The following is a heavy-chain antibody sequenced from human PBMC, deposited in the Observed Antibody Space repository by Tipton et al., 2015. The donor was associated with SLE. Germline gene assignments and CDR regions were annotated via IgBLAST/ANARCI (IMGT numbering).Heavy chain of an antibody. CDR2: INHSGST. CDR3: ASITMVQGVIKGTDNWFDP. Sequence: GLVKPSETLSLTCAVYGGSFSAYYWSWIRQPPGKGLEWIGEINHSGSTNYNPSLKSRVTISVDTSKNQFSLKLSSVTAADTAVYYCASITMVQGVIKGTDNWFDPWGQGTLVTVSS. CDR1: GGSFSAYY. V-gene: IGHV4-34*01. D-gene: IGHD3-10*01. J-gene: IGHJ5*02.